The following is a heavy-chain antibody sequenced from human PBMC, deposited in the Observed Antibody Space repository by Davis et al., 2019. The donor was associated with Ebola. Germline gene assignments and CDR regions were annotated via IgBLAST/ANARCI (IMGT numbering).Heavy chain of an antibody. CDR3: ARDRYYYYYYMDV. CDR2: ISSSSTI. Sequence: PGGSLRLSCAASGFTFSSYSMNWVRQAPGKGLEWVSYISSSSTIYYADSVKGRFTISRDNAKNSLYLQMSSLRDEDTAVYYCARDRYYYYYYMDVWGKGTTVTVSS. J-gene: IGHJ6*03. CDR1: GFTFSSYS. V-gene: IGHV3-48*02.